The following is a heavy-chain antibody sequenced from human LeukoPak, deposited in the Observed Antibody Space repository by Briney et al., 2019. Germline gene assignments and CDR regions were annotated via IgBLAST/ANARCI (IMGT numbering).Heavy chain of an antibody. J-gene: IGHJ4*02. CDR3: AKTRYSSSSGYYFDY. V-gene: IGHV3-23*01. CDR1: GFTFSSYA. Sequence: GGSLRLSCSASGFTFSSYAMSWVRQAPGKGLEWVSAISGSGGSTYYADSVKGRFTISRDNSKNTLYLQMNSLRAEDTAVYYCAKTRYSSSSGYYFDYWGQGTLVTVSS. CDR2: ISGSGGST. D-gene: IGHD6-6*01.